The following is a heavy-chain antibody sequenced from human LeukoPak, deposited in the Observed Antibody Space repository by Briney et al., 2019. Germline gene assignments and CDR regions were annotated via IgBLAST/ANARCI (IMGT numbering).Heavy chain of an antibody. V-gene: IGHV1-2*02. CDR3: ARGYCRGTSCVHDYYYMDV. CDR1: GYTFSGNY. Sequence: ASVKVSCKASGYTFSGNYMYWVRQAPGQGLEWMGWINPNSGGTNYALKFQGKVTMTRDTSISTAYMELTGLTSDDTAVYYCARGYCRGTSCVHDYYYMDVWGKGTTVTISS. J-gene: IGHJ6*03. CDR2: INPNSGGT. D-gene: IGHD2-2*01.